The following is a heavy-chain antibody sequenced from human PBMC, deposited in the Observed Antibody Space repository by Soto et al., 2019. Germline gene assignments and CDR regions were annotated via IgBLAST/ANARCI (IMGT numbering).Heavy chain of an antibody. V-gene: IGHV1-2*04. J-gene: IGHJ6*02. CDR3: ARGFKGTTGTTYLYYYYYGMDV. D-gene: IGHD1-1*01. CDR2: INPNSGGT. CDR1: GYTFTGYY. Sequence: GASVKVSCKASGYTFTGYYMHWVRQAPGQGLEWMGWINPNSGGTNYAQKFQGWVTMTRDTSISTAYMELSRLRSDDTAVYYCARGFKGTTGTTYLYYYYYGMDVWGQGTTVTVSS.